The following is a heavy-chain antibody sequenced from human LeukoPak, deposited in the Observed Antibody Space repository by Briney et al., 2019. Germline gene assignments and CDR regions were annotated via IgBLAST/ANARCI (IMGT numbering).Heavy chain of an antibody. CDR1: GFTFSTYW. CDR3: ARGAEGHNYGELDS. J-gene: IGHJ5*01. Sequence: GGSLRLSCAASGFTFSTYWMHWVRQIPGKGLVWLSRIHYDGTYTTYVDSVRGRFTICRDNTKSTLYLQMNSLRADDTAVYYCARGAEGHNYGELDSWGQGTLVTVSS. CDR2: IHYDGTYT. D-gene: IGHD5-18*01. V-gene: IGHV3-74*01.